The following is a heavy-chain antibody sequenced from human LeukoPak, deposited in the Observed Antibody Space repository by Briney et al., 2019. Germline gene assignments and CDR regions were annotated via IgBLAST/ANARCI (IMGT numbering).Heavy chain of an antibody. D-gene: IGHD3-3*01. CDR1: GGSFSGYY. Sequence: SETLSLTCAVYGGSFSGYYWSWIRQPPGKGLEWIGEINHSGSTNYNPSLKSRVTISVDTSKNQFSLKLSSVTAADTAVYYCARGGYDFWSGSYYFDYWGQGTLVTVSS. CDR2: INHSGST. J-gene: IGHJ4*02. CDR3: ARGGYDFWSGSYYFDY. V-gene: IGHV4-34*01.